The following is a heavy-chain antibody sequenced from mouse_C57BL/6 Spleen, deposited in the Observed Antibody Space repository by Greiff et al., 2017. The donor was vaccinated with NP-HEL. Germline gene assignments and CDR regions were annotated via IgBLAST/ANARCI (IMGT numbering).Heavy chain of an antibody. CDR2: ISYDGSN. V-gene: IGHV3-6*01. Sequence: ESGPGLVKPSQSLSLTCSVTGYSITSGYYWNWIRQFPGNKLEWMGYISYDGSNNYNPSLKNRISITRDTTKNQFFLKLNSVTTEYTATYYCARGYDYDLYAMDYWGQGTSVTVSS. J-gene: IGHJ4*01. D-gene: IGHD2-4*01. CDR1: GYSITSGYY. CDR3: ARGYDYDLYAMDY.